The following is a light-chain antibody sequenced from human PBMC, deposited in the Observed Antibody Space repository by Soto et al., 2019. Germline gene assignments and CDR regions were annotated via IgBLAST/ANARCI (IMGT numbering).Light chain of an antibody. CDR2: DAS. J-gene: IGKJ2*01. Sequence: EIVLTQSPATLSLSPGEIATLSCRASQSVSSYLAWYQQKPGQAPRLLIYDASNRATGIPARFSGGGSGTDFTLTISSLEPEDFAVDYCQQRFNWPRFTFGQGTKLEIK. V-gene: IGKV3-11*01. CDR1: QSVSSY. CDR3: QQRFNWPRFT.